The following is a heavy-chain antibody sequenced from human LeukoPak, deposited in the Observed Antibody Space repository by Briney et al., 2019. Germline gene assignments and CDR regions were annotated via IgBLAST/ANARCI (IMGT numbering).Heavy chain of an antibody. V-gene: IGHV4-39*02. CDR1: GGSITTHDNY. D-gene: IGHD3-3*01. CDR3: ARLYFDFLSGYLDH. Sequence: PSETLSLTCTVSGGSITTHDNYWGWIRQPPGKGLEWIGSISHSGNTHYSPSLQSRVTMSADTSRNNFSLKLSSVTAAGTAVYYCARLYFDFLSGYLDHWGQGTLVTVSS. J-gene: IGHJ5*02. CDR2: ISHSGNT.